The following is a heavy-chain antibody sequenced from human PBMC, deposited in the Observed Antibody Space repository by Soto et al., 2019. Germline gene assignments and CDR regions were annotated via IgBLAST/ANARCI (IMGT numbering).Heavy chain of an antibody. CDR2: IHSTGSS. D-gene: IGHD1-26*01. CDR1: GDSISSSY. Sequence: SETLSLTCTVSGDSISSSYWSWIRQPADKRLEWIGRIHSTGSSHYNPSLRSRVSMSIDTSKKQIYLELSSVTAADTAVYYCAKDIGVGGADIFDFRGRGTLVTVSS. J-gene: IGHJ4*02. CDR3: AKDIGVGGADIFDF. V-gene: IGHV4-4*07.